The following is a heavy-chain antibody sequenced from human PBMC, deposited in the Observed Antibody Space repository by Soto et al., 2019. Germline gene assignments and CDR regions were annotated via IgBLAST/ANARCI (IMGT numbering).Heavy chain of an antibody. V-gene: IGHV1-3*01. CDR2: INAGNGNT. Sequence: DSVKVSCKASGYTFTSYAIHWVRQAPGQRLEWMGWINAGNGNTKYSQKFQGRVIITRDTSAGTAYMELRSLRSEDTAVYYCATPIVALYWGQGTLVTVSS. J-gene: IGHJ4*02. D-gene: IGHD5-12*01. CDR3: ATPIVALY. CDR1: GYTFTSYA.